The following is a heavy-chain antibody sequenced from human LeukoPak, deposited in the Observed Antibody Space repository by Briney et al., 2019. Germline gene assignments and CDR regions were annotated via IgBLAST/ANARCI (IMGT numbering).Heavy chain of an antibody. D-gene: IGHD5-12*01. CDR1: GGSFSGYY. J-gene: IGHJ6*02. Sequence: PSETLSLTCAVYGGSFSGYYWSWIRQHPGKGLEWIGYIYYSGSTYYNPSLKSRVTISVDTSKNQFSLKLSSVTAADTAVYYCARDHSGGYDPREYGMDVWGQGTTVTVSS. V-gene: IGHV4-31*11. CDR2: IYYSGST. CDR3: ARDHSGGYDPREYGMDV.